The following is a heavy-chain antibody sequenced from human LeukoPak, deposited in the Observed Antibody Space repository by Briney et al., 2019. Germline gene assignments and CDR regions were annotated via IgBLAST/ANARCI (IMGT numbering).Heavy chain of an antibody. J-gene: IGHJ3*02. CDR2: IYHSGGT. CDR3: ARDLAAAGQDAFDI. Sequence: SQTLSLTCTVSGGSISSGGYYWSWIRQPPGKGLEWIGYIYHSGGTYYNPSLKSRVTISVDRSKNQFSLKLSSVTAADTAVYYCARDLAAAGQDAFDIWGQGTMVTVSS. D-gene: IGHD6-13*01. CDR1: GGSISSGGYY. V-gene: IGHV4-30-2*01.